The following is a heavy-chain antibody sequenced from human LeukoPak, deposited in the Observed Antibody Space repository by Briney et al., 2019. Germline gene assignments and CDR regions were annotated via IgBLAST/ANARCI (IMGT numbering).Heavy chain of an antibody. CDR1: GGSISSGGYS. D-gene: IGHD3-22*01. CDR3: ARADYYDSSGAFDY. V-gene: IGHV4-30-2*01. J-gene: IGHJ4*02. CDR2: IYHSGST. Sequence: SETLSLTCAVSGGSISSGGYSWSWIRQPPGKGLEWIGYIYHSGSTYYNPSLKSRVTISVDRSKNQFSLKLSSVTAADTAVYYCARADYYDSSGAFDYWGQGTLVTVPS.